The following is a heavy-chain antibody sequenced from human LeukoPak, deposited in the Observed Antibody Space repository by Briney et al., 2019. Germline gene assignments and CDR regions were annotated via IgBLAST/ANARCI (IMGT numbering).Heavy chain of an antibody. J-gene: IGHJ4*02. Sequence: GGSLRLSCAASGFTFDDYGMSWVRQAPGKGLEWVSGINWNGGSTAYADSVKGRFTISRDNSKNTLYLQLDSLRAEDTAVYYCARDLIGGNAYDYWGQGALVTVSS. D-gene: IGHD2-15*01. CDR1: GFTFDDYG. V-gene: IGHV3-20*04. CDR2: INWNGGST. CDR3: ARDLIGGNAYDY.